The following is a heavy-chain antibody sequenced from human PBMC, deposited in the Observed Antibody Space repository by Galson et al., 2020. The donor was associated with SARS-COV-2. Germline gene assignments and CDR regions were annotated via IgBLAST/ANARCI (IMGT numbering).Heavy chain of an antibody. CDR3: ARHLGSSGYFDF. CDR1: GASFRSSTYS. Sequence: TSETLSLTCTVSGASFRSSTYSWVWIRQPPGKTLEWNGSNDYSGNTYYKSSHKGRVTISVDTSKNQFSLKLSSVAAADTAVYYCARHLGSSGYFDFWGQGSLVAVSS. D-gene: IGHD6-25*01. J-gene: IGHJ4*02. CDR2: NDYSGNT. V-gene: IGHV4-39*01.